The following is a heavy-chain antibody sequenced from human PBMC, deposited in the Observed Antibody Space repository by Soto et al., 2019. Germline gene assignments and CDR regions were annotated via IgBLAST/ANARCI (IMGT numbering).Heavy chain of an antibody. J-gene: IGHJ6*02. CDR1: GDSVSSSSAA. D-gene: IGHD3-16*01. Sequence: LTCDISGDSVSSSSAAWNWIRQSPSRGLEWLGRTYYRSKWIHEYTVSMESRITINPDTSKNQFSLHIYSVTPEDTAVYYCAGVVWFRGMDVWGQGTPVTVSS. CDR3: AGVVWFRGMDV. CDR2: TYYRSKWIH. V-gene: IGHV6-1*01.